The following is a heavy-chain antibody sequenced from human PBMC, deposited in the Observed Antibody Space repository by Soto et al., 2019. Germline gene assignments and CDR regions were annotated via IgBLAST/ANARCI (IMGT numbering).Heavy chain of an antibody. CDR3: ARVPAESYPLAVPSGTFDD. V-gene: IGHV1-3*01. D-gene: IGHD2-2*01. CDR2: VNADNGNT. Sequence: GASVKVSCQASGYTFTSYVLRLGGPAPGQKLEWIGWVNADNGNTKYSQKFQGRVTITRDTSASTAYMELSSLRFEDTAVYYCARVPAESYPLAVPSGTFDDWGQGTLVTGYS. CDR1: GYTFTSYV. J-gene: IGHJ4*02.